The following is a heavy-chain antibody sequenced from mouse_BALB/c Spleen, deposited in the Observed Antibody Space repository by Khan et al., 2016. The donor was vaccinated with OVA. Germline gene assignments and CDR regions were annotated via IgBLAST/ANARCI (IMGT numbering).Heavy chain of an antibody. V-gene: IGHV1-62-2*01. CDR3: GKNGKALLRYYFDY. D-gene: IGHD1-1*01. CDR1: GYTFTEYI. J-gene: IGHJ2*01. CDR2: FNPGSVSL. Sequence: QVQLQQSGAELVKPGASVKLSCKASGYTFTEYIIHWVKQRSGQGLEWIGWFNPGSVSLKYNEQFKDKATLTADKSSTTDYMELGRLTSEDYAVCISGKNGKALLRYYFDYWGQGTTLTVSS.